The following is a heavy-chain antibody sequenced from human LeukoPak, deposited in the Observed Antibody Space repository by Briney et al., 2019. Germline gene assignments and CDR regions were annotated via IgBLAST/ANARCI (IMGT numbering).Heavy chain of an antibody. CDR1: GGSFSGYY. CDR2: INHSGST. CDR3: ARGIFKGSRYNWFDP. J-gene: IGHJ5*02. D-gene: IGHD3-3*02. V-gene: IGHV4-34*01. Sequence: SETLSLTCAVYGGSFSGYYWSWIRQPPGKGLEWIGEINHSGSTNYNPSLKSRVTISVDTSKNQFSLKLSSVTAADTAVYYCARGIFKGSRYNWFDPWGQGTLVTVSS.